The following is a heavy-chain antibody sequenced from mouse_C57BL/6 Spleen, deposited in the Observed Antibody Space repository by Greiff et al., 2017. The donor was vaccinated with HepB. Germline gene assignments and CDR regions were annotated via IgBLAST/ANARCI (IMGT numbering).Heavy chain of an antibody. V-gene: IGHV1-15*01. Sequence: QVQLQQSGAELVRPGASVTLSCKASGYTFTDYEMHWVKQTPVHGLEWIGAIDPETGGTAYNQKFKGKAILTADKSSSTAYMELRSLTSEDSAVYYCTRGYGSSLYAMDYWGQGTSVTVSS. CDR1: GYTFTDYE. D-gene: IGHD1-1*01. CDR2: IDPETGGT. J-gene: IGHJ4*01. CDR3: TRGYGSSLYAMDY.